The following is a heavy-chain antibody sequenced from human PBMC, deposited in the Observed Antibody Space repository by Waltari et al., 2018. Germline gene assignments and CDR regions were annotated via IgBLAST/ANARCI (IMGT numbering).Heavy chain of an antibody. V-gene: IGHV3-53*01. CDR2: IFSGVSR. CDR3: AGGAYSYSYLDY. CDR1: GFTVSSTY. D-gene: IGHD4-4*01. J-gene: IGHJ4*02. Sequence: EVQLVESGGGLIQTGGSLRLLSADSGFTVSSTYFGWVRQAPGKGLEGVSVIFSGVSRYYADSGRGRFTISRDNSKNTLYLQMNSLRAEDTSVYFCAGGAYSYSYLDYWGQGTLVTVSS.